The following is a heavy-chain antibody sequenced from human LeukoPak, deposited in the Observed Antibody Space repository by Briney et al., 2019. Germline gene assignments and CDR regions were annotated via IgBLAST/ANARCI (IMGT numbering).Heavy chain of an antibody. CDR3: ARGSGSYSRS. Sequence: SQTLPLTCTVSGGSISSGSYYWSWIRQLAGKGLEWIGRIYTSGSTNYNPSLKSRVTISVDTSKNQFSLKLSSVTAADTAVYYCARGSGSYSRSWGQGTLVTVSS. V-gene: IGHV4-61*02. CDR1: GGSISSGSYY. CDR2: IYTSGST. J-gene: IGHJ5*02. D-gene: IGHD1-26*01.